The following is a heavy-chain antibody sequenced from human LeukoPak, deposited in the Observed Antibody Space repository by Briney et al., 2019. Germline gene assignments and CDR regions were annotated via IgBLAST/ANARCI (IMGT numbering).Heavy chain of an antibody. D-gene: IGHD1-14*01. CDR3: ARFPESVDFDI. V-gene: IGHV1-46*01. CDR1: GYTFSSYY. J-gene: IGHJ3*02. Sequence: ASVKVSCKASGYTFSSYYMHWVRQAPGQGLEWMGIINPSGDPSGRSRSYAQKFQGRVTMTRDTSISTAYMELSGLRSDDTAVYYCARFPESVDFDIWGQGTMVTVSS. CDR2: INPSGDPSGRSR.